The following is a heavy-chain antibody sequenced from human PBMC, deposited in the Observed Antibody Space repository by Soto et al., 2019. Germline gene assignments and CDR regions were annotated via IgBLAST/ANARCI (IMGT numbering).Heavy chain of an antibody. CDR2: LYAGGAT. CDR1: GFSVSANY. D-gene: IGHD4-17*01. J-gene: IGHJ3*02. CDR3: AAQRDNDDGDPHDALDI. V-gene: IGHV3-53*01. Sequence: EVQLVESGGGLIQPGGSLRLSCAASGFSVSANYMNWIRQAPGKGLQWVSLLYAGGATFYADSVKGRFTISRDSSKNTLFLQMDSLRVEDTAVYYCAAQRDNDDGDPHDALDIWGQGTVVSVYS.